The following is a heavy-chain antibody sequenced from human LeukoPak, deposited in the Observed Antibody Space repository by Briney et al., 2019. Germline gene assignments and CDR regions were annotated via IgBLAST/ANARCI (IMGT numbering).Heavy chain of an antibody. J-gene: IGHJ1*01. D-gene: IGHD2-15*01. V-gene: IGHV3-30*03. CDR1: GFTFSSYG. Sequence: GGSLRLSCAASGFTFSSYGMHWVRQAPGKGLEWVAVISYDGSNIYYADSVKGRFTISRDNSKSTLFLQMNSLRADDTAVYYCATGCSGGSCYGYFQHWGQGTLVTVSS. CDR3: ATGCSGGSCYGYFQH. CDR2: ISYDGSNI.